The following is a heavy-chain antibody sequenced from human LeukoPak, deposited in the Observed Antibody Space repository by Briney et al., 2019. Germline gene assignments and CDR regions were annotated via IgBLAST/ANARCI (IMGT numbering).Heavy chain of an antibody. Sequence: PSQTLSLTCTVSGGSISSGGYYWSWIRQHPGKGLGWIGYIYYSGTTYYNPSLKSRVTISVDTSKNQFSLKLTSLTAADTAVYYCLAVAGTSRRRATAGAFDIWGQGTMVTVSS. CDR1: GGSISSGGYY. J-gene: IGHJ3*02. CDR2: IYYSGTT. CDR3: LAVAGTSRRRATAGAFDI. D-gene: IGHD6-19*01. V-gene: IGHV4-31*03.